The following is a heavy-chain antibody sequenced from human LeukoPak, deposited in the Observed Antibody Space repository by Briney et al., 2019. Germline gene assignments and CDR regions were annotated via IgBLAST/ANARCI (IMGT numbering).Heavy chain of an antibody. CDR3: ARDRPNYYGSDGHYYRRDGDY. J-gene: IGHJ4*02. CDR1: GFTFSTYA. V-gene: IGHV3-23*01. D-gene: IGHD3-22*01. Sequence: GGSLRLSCAASGFTFSTYAMSWVRQAPGKGLEWVSAMSGSGGSTYYAESVKGRFTITRDNSENTLYLQMHSLRAEDTAVYYCARDRPNYYGSDGHYYRRDGDYWGRGTLVSVSS. CDR2: MSGSGGST.